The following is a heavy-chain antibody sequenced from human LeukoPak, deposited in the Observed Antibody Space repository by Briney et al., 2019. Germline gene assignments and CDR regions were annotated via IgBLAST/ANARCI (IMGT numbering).Heavy chain of an antibody. D-gene: IGHD4-11*01. CDR3: AKVIIPVTHYFDY. V-gene: IGHV3-23*01. Sequence: GGSLRLSCAASGFTFSSYAMSWVRQAPGKGLEWASSISGSGGSTYYADSVKGRFTISRDNSKNTLYLQMNSLRAEDTAVYYCAKVIIPVTHYFDYWGQGTLVTASS. CDR2: ISGSGGST. J-gene: IGHJ4*02. CDR1: GFTFSSYA.